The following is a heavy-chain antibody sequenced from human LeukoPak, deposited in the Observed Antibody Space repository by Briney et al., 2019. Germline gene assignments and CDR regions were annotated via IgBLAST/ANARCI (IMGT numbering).Heavy chain of an antibody. Sequence: GGSLRLSCAVSGFTFSNEAMGWVRQLRGGGLEWVSTISPGGGTTYYAESMKGRFTISRDNSKSTLYLEMNSPRAEDTAVYYCARVYLERLTAGYFDHWGQGTWVTVSP. V-gene: IGHV3-23*01. CDR3: ARVYLERLTAGYFDH. CDR1: GFTFSNEA. D-gene: IGHD2-8*01. CDR2: ISPGGGTT. J-gene: IGHJ4*02.